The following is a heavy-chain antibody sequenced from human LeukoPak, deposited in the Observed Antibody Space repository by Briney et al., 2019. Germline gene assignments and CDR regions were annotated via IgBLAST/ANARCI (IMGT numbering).Heavy chain of an antibody. D-gene: IGHD1-26*01. Sequence: GGSLRLSCAASGFTFNTYNMNWVRQAPGKGLEWVSSITSISTYTFYADSVKGRFTISRDNAKNSLYLQMNSLRDEDTAIYYCARDPYNGNYGDFYYYYMDVWGKGTTVTISS. V-gene: IGHV3-21*01. CDR2: ITSISTYT. J-gene: IGHJ6*03. CDR1: GFTFNTYN. CDR3: ARDPYNGNYGDFYYYYMDV.